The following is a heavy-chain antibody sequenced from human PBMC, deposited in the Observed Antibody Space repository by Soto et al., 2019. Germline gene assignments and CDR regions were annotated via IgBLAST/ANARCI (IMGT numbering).Heavy chain of an antibody. CDR2: VYSSGTT. V-gene: IGHV4-4*07. Sequence: SQTLSLTCTVSGGSIKSYWWSWILQPAGKGLGWIGRVYSSGTTDYNPSLNRRATMSVETSKNQFSLKLSYVTAAEPAVYYWARDIASYAYGEGYWGQGIQVTVSS. CDR1: GGSIKSYW. J-gene: IGHJ4*02. CDR3: ARDIASYAYGEGY. D-gene: IGHD2-21*01.